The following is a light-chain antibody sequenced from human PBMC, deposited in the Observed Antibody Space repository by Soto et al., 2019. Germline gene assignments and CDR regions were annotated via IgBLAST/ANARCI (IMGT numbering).Light chain of an antibody. CDR3: QQYNNWPPWT. CDR1: QSVGKY. CDR2: AAS. J-gene: IGKJ1*01. Sequence: IVITESPSTLSLSPGERAPLSCSASQSVGKYLVWYQQKPGQAPRLLIYAASTRAAAVPDRFTGSGSGTDFALTISSLQSEDFAVYYCQQYNNWPPWTFGQGSMVDIK. V-gene: IGKV3D-15*01.